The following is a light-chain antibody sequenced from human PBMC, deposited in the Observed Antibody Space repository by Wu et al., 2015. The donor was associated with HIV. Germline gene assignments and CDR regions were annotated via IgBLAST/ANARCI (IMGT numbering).Light chain of an antibody. Sequence: DILLTQSPGTLPLSPGERATLSCRASQSVNSNLAWYQQKPGQAPRLLIYGTSTRATGIPARFSGSGSGTEFTLTITSMQSEDFALYYCQQYYNWPPMYTFGQGTKLEIK. J-gene: IGKJ2*01. CDR3: QQYYNWPPMYT. V-gene: IGKV3-15*01. CDR2: GTS. CDR1: QSVNSN.